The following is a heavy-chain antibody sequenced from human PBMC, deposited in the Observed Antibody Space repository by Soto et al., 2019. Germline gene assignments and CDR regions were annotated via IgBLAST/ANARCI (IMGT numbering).Heavy chain of an antibody. CDR1: GGSISSGGYY. Sequence: QVQLQESGPGLVKPSQTLSLTCTVSGGSISSGGYYWSWIRQHPGKGLEWIGYIYYSGSTYYNPSLKSRVTISVDTSKNQFSLKRSSVTAADTAVYYCARDRRGSGSDHFDYWGQGTLVTVSS. J-gene: IGHJ4*02. D-gene: IGHD3-10*01. V-gene: IGHV4-31*03. CDR3: ARDRRGSGSDHFDY. CDR2: IYYSGST.